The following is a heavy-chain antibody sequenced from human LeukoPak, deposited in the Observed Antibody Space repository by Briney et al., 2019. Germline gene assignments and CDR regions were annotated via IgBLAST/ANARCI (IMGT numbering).Heavy chain of an antibody. CDR3: ARDYDSSGYRTFYYYYYYMDV. J-gene: IGHJ6*03. CDR2: ISSSSSYI. D-gene: IGHD3-22*01. CDR1: GFTFSSYS. V-gene: IGHV3-21*01. Sequence: GGSLRLSCAASGFTFSSYSMNWVRQAPGKGLEWVSSISSSSSYIYYADSVKGRFTISRDNAKNSLYLQMNSLRAEDTAVYYCARDYDSSGYRTFYYYYYYMDVWGKGTTVTISS.